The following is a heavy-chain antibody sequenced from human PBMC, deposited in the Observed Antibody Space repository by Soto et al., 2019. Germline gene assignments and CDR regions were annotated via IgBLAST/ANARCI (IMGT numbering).Heavy chain of an antibody. V-gene: IGHV1-18*01. CDR2: ISAYNGNT. J-gene: IGHJ6*02. D-gene: IGHD3-10*01. Sequence: ASLRVYCKSSGSTFTSYGISCVRHTSGQGRELLGWISAYNGNTNYAQKLQGRVTMTTDTSTSTAYMELRSLRSDDTAVYYCARDIFYGSGSYYNRSYGMDVWGQGTTVTVSS. CDR1: GSTFTSYG. CDR3: ARDIFYGSGSYYNRSYGMDV.